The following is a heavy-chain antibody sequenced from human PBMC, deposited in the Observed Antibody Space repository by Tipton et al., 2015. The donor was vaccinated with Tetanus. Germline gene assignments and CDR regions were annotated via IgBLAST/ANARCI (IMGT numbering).Heavy chain of an antibody. CDR1: GYSFTSYW. D-gene: IGHD6-6*01. CDR2: IDPSDSYT. J-gene: IGHJ5*02. CDR3: ARHTEYSSFPNWFDP. Sequence: VQLVQSGAEVKKPGESLRISCKGSGYSFTSYWISWVRQMPGKGLEWMGRIDPSDSYTNYSPSFQGHVPISADKSISTAYLQWSSLKASDTAMYYCARHTEYSSFPNWFDPWGQETLVTVSS. V-gene: IGHV5-10-1*01.